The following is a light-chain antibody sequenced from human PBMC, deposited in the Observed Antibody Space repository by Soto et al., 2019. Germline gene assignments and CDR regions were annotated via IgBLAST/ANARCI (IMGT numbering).Light chain of an antibody. Sequence: DIQLTQSPSTLSAAVGDSVTITCRASQNIRNLLAWYQQKPGKAPKPLIFDASTLKTGVPSRFGGSGSGTEFTLTISSLQPDDFAAYYCQQYNSYSQTFGQGTKVDIK. CDR1: QNIRNL. J-gene: IGKJ1*01. CDR2: DAS. V-gene: IGKV1-5*01. CDR3: QQYNSYSQT.